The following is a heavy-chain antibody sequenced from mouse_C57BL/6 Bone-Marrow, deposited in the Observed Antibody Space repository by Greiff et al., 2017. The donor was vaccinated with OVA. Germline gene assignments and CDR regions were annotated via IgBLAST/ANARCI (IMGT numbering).Heavy chain of an antibody. V-gene: IGHV1-63*01. Sequence: VKLQESGAELVRPGTSVKMSCKASGYTFTNYWIGWAKQRPGHGLEWIGDIYPGGGYTNYNEKFKGKATLTADKSSSTAYMQFSSLTSEDSAIYYCARLTGFYAMDYWGQGTSVTVSS. CDR2: IYPGGGYT. J-gene: IGHJ4*01. D-gene: IGHD2-13*01. CDR3: ARLTGFYAMDY. CDR1: GYTFTNYW.